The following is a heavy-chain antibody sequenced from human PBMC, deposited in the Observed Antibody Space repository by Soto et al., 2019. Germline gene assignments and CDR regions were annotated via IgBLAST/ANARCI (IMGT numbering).Heavy chain of an antibody. CDR2: ISSSSSYI. V-gene: IGHV3-21*01. D-gene: IGHD2-21*02. J-gene: IGHJ6*02. CDR1: GFTFSGYS. Sequence: GGSLRLSCAASGFTFSGYSMNWVRQAPGKGLEWVSSISSSSSYIYYADSVKGRFTISRDNAKNSLYLQMNSLRAEDTAVYYCARDLSATRIVVVTAIYYYYYGMDVWGQGTTVTVSS. CDR3: ARDLSATRIVVVTAIYYYYYGMDV.